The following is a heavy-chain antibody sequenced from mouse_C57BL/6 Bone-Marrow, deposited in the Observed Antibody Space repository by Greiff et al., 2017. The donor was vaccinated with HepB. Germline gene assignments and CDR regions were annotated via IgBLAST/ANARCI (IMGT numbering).Heavy chain of an antibody. V-gene: IGHV1-76*01. CDR2: IYPGSGNT. CDR1: GYTFTDYY. D-gene: IGHD1-1*01. J-gene: IGHJ4*01. Sequence: VQLVESGAELVRPGASVKLSCKASGYTFTDYYINWVKQRPGQGLEWIARIYPGSGNTYYNEKFKGKATLTAEKSSSTAYMQLSSLTSEDSAVYFCASKGTTVVAPSYAMDYWGQGTSVTVSS. CDR3: ASKGTTVVAPSYAMDY.